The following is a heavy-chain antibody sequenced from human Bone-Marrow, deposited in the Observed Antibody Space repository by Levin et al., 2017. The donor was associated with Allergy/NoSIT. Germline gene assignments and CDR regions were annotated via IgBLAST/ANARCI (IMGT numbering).Heavy chain of an antibody. V-gene: IGHV3-15*01. Sequence: GESLKISCAASGFTFSNAWMSWVRQAPGKGLEWVGRIKSKTDGGTTDYAAPVKGRFTISRDDSKNTLYLQMNSLKTEDTAVYYCARAARRSYWGQGTLVTVSS. CDR1: GFTFSNAW. CDR3: ARAARRSY. D-gene: IGHD6-6*01. J-gene: IGHJ4*02. CDR2: IKSKTDGGTT.